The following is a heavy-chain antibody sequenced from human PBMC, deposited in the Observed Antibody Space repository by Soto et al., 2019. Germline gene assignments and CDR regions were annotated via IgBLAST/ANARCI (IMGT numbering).Heavy chain of an antibody. CDR2: IYYSGST. CDR1: GGSISSSSYY. Sequence: SETLSLTCTVSGGSISSSSYYWGWIRQPPGKGLEWIGSIYYSGSTYYNPSLKSRVTISVDTSKNQFSLKLSSVTAADTAVYYCARLEGWELLYAFDIWGQGTMVTVSS. V-gene: IGHV4-39*01. J-gene: IGHJ3*02. D-gene: IGHD1-26*01. CDR3: ARLEGWELLYAFDI.